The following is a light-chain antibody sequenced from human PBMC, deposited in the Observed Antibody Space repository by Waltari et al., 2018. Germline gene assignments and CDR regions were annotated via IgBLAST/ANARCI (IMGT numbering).Light chain of an antibody. J-gene: IGLJ3*02. CDR1: NRDIGGYNY. V-gene: IGLV2-14*03. CDR2: DVS. CDR3: SSYTGSQTLV. Sequence: QSALAQPAPVSGSPGQTVTIPCTGPNRDIGGYNYVSWYQHLPGRAPTLIIHDVSVRPSGVSGRFSGSKSGTTAALTISGLQAEDEADYYCSSYTGSQTLVFGGGTKVTVL.